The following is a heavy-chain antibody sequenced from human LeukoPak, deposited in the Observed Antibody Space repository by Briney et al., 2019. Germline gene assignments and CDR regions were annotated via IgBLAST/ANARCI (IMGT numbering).Heavy chain of an antibody. CDR3: ARDHGYGGRFDFDC. V-gene: IGHV3-74*01. J-gene: IGHJ4*02. Sequence: GGSQGLSRAASGFPFSSYYMHWVRQAPGKGLVCVSRIHSDGTTTSYADSVKGRFTISRDNAKNTLDLQMNSLRAEDTAVYYCARDHGYGGRFDFDCWGKKVLVSVSS. CDR2: IHSDGTTT. CDR1: GFPFSSYY. D-gene: IGHD4-23*01.